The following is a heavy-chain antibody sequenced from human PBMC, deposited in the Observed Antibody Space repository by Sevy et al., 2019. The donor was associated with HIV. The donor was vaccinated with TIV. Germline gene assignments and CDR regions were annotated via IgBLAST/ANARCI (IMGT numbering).Heavy chain of an antibody. CDR3: AGGKSGYGYGLDY. D-gene: IGHD5-18*01. CDR2: IYSDGST. Sequence: GGSLRLSCAASGFPVSSNYMSWVRQAPGKGLEWVSVIYSDGSTYHADSVKGRFTISRDNSKNPRYLQMNSLRVEDTAVYYCAGGKSGYGYGLDYWGQGTLVTVSS. V-gene: IGHV3-66*01. J-gene: IGHJ4*02. CDR1: GFPVSSNY.